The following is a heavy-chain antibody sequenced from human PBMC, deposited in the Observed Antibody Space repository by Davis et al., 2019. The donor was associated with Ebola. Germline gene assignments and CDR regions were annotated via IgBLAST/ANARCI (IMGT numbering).Heavy chain of an antibody. J-gene: IGHJ4*02. Sequence: GGSLRLSCAASGFNFRSYTMTWVRQAPGKGLEWVSSISSSGSIKYYADSVKGRFTISRDNAKNSLYLQMNSLRAEDTAVYYCARQSDYWGQGTLVTVSS. CDR3: ARQSDY. CDR1: GFNFRSYT. V-gene: IGHV3-21*01. CDR2: ISSSGSIK.